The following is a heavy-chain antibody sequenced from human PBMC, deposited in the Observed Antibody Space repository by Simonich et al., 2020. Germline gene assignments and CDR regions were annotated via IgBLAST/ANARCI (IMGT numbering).Heavy chain of an antibody. Sequence: QVQLVQSGAEVKKPGSSVKVSCKASGGTFSSYAISWVRQAPGQGLEWSGESNRILGKENYAQKFQGRVTITADKSTSTAYMELSSLRSEDTAVYYCARGGLADRRIVYYYYMDVWGKGTTVTVSS. D-gene: IGHD2-15*01. V-gene: IGHV1-69*06. CDR2: SNRILGKE. CDR3: ARGGLADRRIVYYYYMDV. CDR1: GGTFSSYA. J-gene: IGHJ6*03.